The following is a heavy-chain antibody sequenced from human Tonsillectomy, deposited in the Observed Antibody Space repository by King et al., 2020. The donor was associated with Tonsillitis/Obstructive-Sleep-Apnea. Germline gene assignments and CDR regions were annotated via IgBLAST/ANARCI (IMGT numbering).Heavy chain of an antibody. V-gene: IGHV3-74*01. CDR3: ARALAVAGTAGLL. J-gene: IGHJ4*02. D-gene: IGHD6-19*01. Sequence: DVQLVESGGGLVQPGGSLRLSCAASGFTFSNYWMHWVRQAPGKGLVWVSRINSDRNSTSYADSVKGRFTISRDNAKNTLYLQVKSLRAEDTAVYYCARALAVAGTAGLLWGQGTLVTVSS. CDR1: GFTFSNYW. CDR2: INSDRNST.